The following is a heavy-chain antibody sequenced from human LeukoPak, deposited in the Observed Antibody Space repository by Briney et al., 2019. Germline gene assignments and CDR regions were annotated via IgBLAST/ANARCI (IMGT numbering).Heavy chain of an antibody. CDR1: GGSISSSSYY. CDR2: IYYSGST. CDR3: ARDSPVATNAFDI. D-gene: IGHD5-12*01. Sequence: PSETLSLTCTVSGGSISSSSYYWGWIRQPPGKGLEWIGYIYYSGSTNYNPSLKSRVTISVDTSKNQFSLKLSSVTAADTAVYYCARDSPVATNAFDIWGQGTMVTVSS. V-gene: IGHV4-61*01. J-gene: IGHJ3*02.